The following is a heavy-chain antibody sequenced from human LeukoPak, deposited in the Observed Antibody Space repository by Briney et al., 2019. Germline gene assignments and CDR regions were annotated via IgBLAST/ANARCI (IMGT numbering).Heavy chain of an antibody. V-gene: IGHV1-69*06. CDR2: IIPIFGTA. CDR1: GGTFSSYA. J-gene: IGHJ4*02. CDR3: ARDQAKGEWLRNFDY. Sequence: GASVKVSCKASGGTFSSYAISWERQAPGQGLEWMGGIIPIFGTANYAQKFQGRVTITADKSTSTAYMELSSLRSEDTAVYYCARDQAKGEWLRNFDYWGQGTLVTVSS. D-gene: IGHD5-12*01.